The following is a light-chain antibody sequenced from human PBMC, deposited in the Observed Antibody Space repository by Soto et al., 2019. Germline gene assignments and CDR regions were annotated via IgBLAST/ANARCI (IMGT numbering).Light chain of an antibody. CDR1: SSNIGNDY. V-gene: IGLV1-51*01. J-gene: IGLJ2*01. Sequence: QSALTQPPSVSAAPGQKVTISCSGSSSNIGNDYVSWYQHLPGTAPKLLIYDSNKRPSGIPDRFSGSKSGTSATLGITGLQTGDEADYYCGTWDSSLSAVVFGGGTKLTVL. CDR3: GTWDSSLSAVV. CDR2: DSN.